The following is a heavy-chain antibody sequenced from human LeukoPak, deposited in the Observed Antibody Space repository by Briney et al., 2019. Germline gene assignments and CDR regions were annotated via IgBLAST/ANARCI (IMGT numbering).Heavy chain of an antibody. CDR3: ARDETYYSQGHNWFDP. J-gene: IGHJ5*02. D-gene: IGHD4-11*01. CDR2: IYTSGST. Sequence: PSETLSLTCTVSGGSISSGSYYWSRIRQPAGKGLEWIGRIYTSGSTNYNPSLKSRVTISVDTSKNQFSLKLSSVTAADTAMYYCARDETYYSQGHNWFDPWGQGTLVTVSS. V-gene: IGHV4-61*02. CDR1: GGSISSGSYY.